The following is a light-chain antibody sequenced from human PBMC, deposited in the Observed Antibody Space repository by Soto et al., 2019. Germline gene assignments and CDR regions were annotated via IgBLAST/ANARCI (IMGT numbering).Light chain of an antibody. Sequence: EIVLTQSPGTLSLSPGERATLSCRASQSVYSNYLAWYQQKPGQTPRLLINGASSRATGIPDRFSGSGSGTDFTLTISRLETEDFAVYYCQQYDTSPFTFGPGTKVDVK. CDR3: QQYDTSPFT. V-gene: IGKV3-20*01. CDR1: QSVYSNY. J-gene: IGKJ3*01. CDR2: GAS.